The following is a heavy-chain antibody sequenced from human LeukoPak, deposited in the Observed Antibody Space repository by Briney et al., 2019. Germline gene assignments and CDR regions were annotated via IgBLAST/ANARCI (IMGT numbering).Heavy chain of an antibody. D-gene: IGHD3-16*01. CDR1: GFSFGRHA. CDR3: TRAVGGGRDAYDI. Sequence: GESLTLSCVGSGFSFGRHAMNWVRQVPGKGLEWVSSVFDSGAPSYYAASVEGRFTISRDISKNTLYLQMGRLTAEDTAIYYCTRAVGGGRDAYDIWGRGTTVTVSS. V-gene: IGHV3-23*01. J-gene: IGHJ3*02. CDR2: VFDSGAPS.